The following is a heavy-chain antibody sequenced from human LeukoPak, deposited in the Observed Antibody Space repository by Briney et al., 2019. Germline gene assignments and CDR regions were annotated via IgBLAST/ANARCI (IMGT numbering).Heavy chain of an antibody. CDR3: ARMTGIAAAGSNRDAFDI. CDR2: ISYDGSNK. J-gene: IGHJ3*02. CDR1: GFTFSSYA. D-gene: IGHD6-13*01. V-gene: IGHV3-30-3*01. Sequence: GGSLRLSCAASGFTFSSYAMHWVRQAPGKGLEWVAVISYDGSNKYYADSVKGRFTISRDNSKNTLYLQMNSLRAEDTAVYYCARMTGIAAAGSNRDAFDIWGQGTMVTVSS.